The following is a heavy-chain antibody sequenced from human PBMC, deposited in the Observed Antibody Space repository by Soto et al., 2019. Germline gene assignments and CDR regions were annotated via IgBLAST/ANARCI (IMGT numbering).Heavy chain of an antibody. V-gene: IGHV1-69*13. Sequence: GASVKVSCKASGYTFTDYYMHWVRQAPGQGLEWMGGIIPIFGTANYAQKFQGRVTITADESTSTAYMELSSLRSEDTAVYYCARGYSSSSFRFDYWGQGTLVIVSA. CDR3: ARGYSSSSFRFDY. J-gene: IGHJ4*02. D-gene: IGHD6-6*01. CDR2: IIPIFGTA. CDR1: GYTFTDYY.